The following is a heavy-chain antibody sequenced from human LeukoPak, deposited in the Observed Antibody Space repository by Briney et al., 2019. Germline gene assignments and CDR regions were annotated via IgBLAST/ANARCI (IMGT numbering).Heavy chain of an antibody. CDR2: ISYDGSNK. J-gene: IGHJ4*02. Sequence: GALRLSFAASGFTFSSYGMHWGRPAPGKGRGWGAVISYDGSNKYYADSVKRRFTISRDNSKNTLYLQMGGLRAEDMAVYYCARGYCGSPTCSTDYWGQGTLVTVSS. D-gene: IGHD2-2*02. V-gene: IGHV3-30*03. CDR3: ARGYCGSPTCSTDY. CDR1: GFTFSSYG.